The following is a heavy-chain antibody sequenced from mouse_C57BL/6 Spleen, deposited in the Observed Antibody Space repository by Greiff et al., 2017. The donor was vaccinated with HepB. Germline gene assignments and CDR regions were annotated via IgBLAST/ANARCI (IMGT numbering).Heavy chain of an antibody. J-gene: IGHJ3*01. CDR1: GYAFSSSR. CDR2: IYPGDGDT. D-gene: IGHD1-1*01. V-gene: IGHV1-82*01. Sequence: QVQLKQSGPELVKPGASVKISCKASGYAFSSSRMNWVKQRPGKGLEWIGRIYPGDGDTNYNGKFKGKATLTADKSSSTAYMQLSSLTSEDSAVYFCASPHYYGSSYGFAYWGQGTLVTVSA. CDR3: ASPHYYGSSYGFAY.